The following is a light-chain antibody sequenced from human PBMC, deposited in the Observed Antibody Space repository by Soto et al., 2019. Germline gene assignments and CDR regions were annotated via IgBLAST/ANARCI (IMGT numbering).Light chain of an antibody. J-gene: IGKJ4*01. CDR2: DAS. V-gene: IGKV1-5*01. Sequence: DIQMTQSPSTLSASVGDRVTISCRASQNIDIWLSWYQQKPGKAPKLLFYDASNLNSGVPSRFSGSGSGTELTLTISSLQPDDFRTYYCQQHNCFPVTVGGGTKVEVK. CDR3: QQHNCFPVT. CDR1: QNIDIW.